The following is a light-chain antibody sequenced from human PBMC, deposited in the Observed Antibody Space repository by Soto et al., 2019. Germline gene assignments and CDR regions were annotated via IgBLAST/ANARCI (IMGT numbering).Light chain of an antibody. Sequence: EIVMTQSPATLSVSPVERATLSCRSSQSVSINLAWYQQKPGQAHRLLIHGASTRAIGIPARFSGSGSGTEFTLTISSLQSEDFAVYYGQQHKNWPPWTVGNGNKVDI. V-gene: IGKV3-15*01. CDR2: GAS. CDR3: QQHKNWPPWT. CDR1: QSVSIN. J-gene: IGKJ1*01.